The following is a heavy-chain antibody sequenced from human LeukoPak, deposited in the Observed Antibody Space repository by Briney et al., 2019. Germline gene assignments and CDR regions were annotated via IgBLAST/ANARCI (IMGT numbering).Heavy chain of an antibody. CDR3: ARERMGYYYYMDV. D-gene: IGHD1-1*01. V-gene: IGHV4-30-4*08. Sequence: SQTLSLTCTVSGGSISSGDYYWSWIRQPPGKGLEWIGYIYYSRSTYYNPSLKSRVTISVDTSKNQFSLKLSSVTAADTAVYYCARERMGYYYYMDVWGKGTTVSVSS. CDR2: IYYSRST. J-gene: IGHJ6*03. CDR1: GGSISSGDYY.